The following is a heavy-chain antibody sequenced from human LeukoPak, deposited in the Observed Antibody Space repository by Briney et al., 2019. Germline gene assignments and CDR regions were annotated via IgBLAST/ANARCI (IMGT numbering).Heavy chain of an antibody. D-gene: IGHD6-6*01. CDR3: ARGGYKSSSAFYYMDV. V-gene: IGHV3-53*01. Sequence: PGGSLRLSCAASEFTVSSSYMTWIRQAPGKGLEWVSLIYRGGSIYYADSVKGRFTISRDNSKNTLYLEMNSLRAEDTAVYYCARGGYKSSSAFYYMDVWGKGTTVTVSS. J-gene: IGHJ6*03. CDR2: IYRGGSI. CDR1: EFTVSSSY.